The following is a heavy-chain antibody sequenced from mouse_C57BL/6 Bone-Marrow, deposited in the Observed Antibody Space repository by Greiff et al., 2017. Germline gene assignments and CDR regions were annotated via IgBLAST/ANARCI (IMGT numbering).Heavy chain of an antibody. D-gene: IGHD2-4*01. Sequence: EVKVVESGEGLVKPGGSLKLSCAASGFTFSSYAMSWVRQTPEKRLEWVAYISSGGDYIYYADTVKGRFTISRDNARNTLYLQMSSLKSEDTAMYYCTRVPYDYDLDYWGQGTTLTVSS. V-gene: IGHV5-9-1*02. CDR1: GFTFSSYA. CDR3: TRVPYDYDLDY. J-gene: IGHJ2*01. CDR2: ISSGGDYI.